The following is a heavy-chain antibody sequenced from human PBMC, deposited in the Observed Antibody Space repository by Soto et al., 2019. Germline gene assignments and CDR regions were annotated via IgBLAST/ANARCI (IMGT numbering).Heavy chain of an antibody. J-gene: IGHJ4*02. D-gene: IGHD3-9*01. V-gene: IGHV3-30*18. CDR2: ISYDGSNK. Sequence: GGSLRLSCAASGFTFSSYGMHWVRQAPGKGLEWVAVISYDGSNKYYADSVKGRFTISRDNSKNTLYLQMNSLRAEDTAVYYCAKDGVLRYFDLLDYWGQGTLVTVYS. CDR1: GFTFSSYG. CDR3: AKDGVLRYFDLLDY.